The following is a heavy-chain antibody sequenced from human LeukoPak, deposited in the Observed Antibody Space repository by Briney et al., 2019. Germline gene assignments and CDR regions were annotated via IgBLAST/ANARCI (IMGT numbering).Heavy chain of an antibody. CDR3: ATRTRHCSGGSCYSGVFDI. CDR2: IYYSGST. CDR1: GGSISSGGYY. J-gene: IGHJ3*02. Sequence: SQTLSLTCTVSGGSISSGGYYWSWIRQHPGKGLEWIGYIYYSGSTYYNPSLESRLSISVDRSKNQFSLKLSSVTAADTAVYFCATRTRHCSGGSCYSGVFDIWGQGTMVTVSS. D-gene: IGHD2-15*01. V-gene: IGHV4-31*03.